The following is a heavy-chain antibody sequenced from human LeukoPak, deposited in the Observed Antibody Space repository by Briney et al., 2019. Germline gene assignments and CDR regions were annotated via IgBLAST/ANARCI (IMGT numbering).Heavy chain of an antibody. CDR3: ATAPDRWGYSGYDVDY. Sequence: ASVKASCKASGYTFTSYGISWVRQAPGQGLEWMGWISAYNGNTNYAQKLQGRVTMTEDTSTDTAYMELSSLRSEDTAVYYCATAPDRWGYSGYDVDYWGQGTLVTVSS. CDR1: GYTFTSYG. CDR2: ISAYNGNT. J-gene: IGHJ4*02. V-gene: IGHV1-18*01. D-gene: IGHD5-12*01.